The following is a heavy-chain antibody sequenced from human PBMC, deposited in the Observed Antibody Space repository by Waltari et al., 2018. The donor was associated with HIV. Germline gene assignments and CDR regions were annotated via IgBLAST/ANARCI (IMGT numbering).Heavy chain of an antibody. CDR1: DSTSIGMT. Sequence: VRVWRSGGAWLRLGGSLDISGAASDSTSIGMTMTWVRQAPGKGLEWLSTITSDSTTIHYADSVKGRFTISRDNAKNSVFLQMSSLRDEDTAVYYCASARVGTAYFDYWGQGTLVTVSS. J-gene: IGHJ4*02. V-gene: IGHV3-48*02. CDR2: ITSDSTTI. CDR3: ASARVGTAYFDY. D-gene: IGHD2-15*01.